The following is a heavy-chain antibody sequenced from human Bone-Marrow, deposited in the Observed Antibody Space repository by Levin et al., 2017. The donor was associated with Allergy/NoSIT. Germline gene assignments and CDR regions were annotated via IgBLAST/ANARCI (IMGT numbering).Heavy chain of an antibody. D-gene: IGHD2-15*01. J-gene: IGHJ4*02. Sequence: SQTLSLTCTVSCGSIRSSSYYWGWVRQPPGKGLEWIGSIYYSGSTYYNPSLKSRVTMSVDTSKNQFSLKLSSVTAADTAVYYCARDSCDGGTCYDYWGQGTLVTVSS. V-gene: IGHV4-39*07. CDR2: IYYSGST. CDR3: ARDSCDGGTCYDY. CDR1: CGSIRSSSYY.